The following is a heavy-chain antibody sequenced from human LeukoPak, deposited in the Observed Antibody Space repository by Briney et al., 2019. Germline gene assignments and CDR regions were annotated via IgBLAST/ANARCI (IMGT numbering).Heavy chain of an antibody. J-gene: IGHJ4*02. D-gene: IGHD3-22*01. V-gene: IGHV3-9*01. CDR1: GFTFDDYA. Sequence: GGSLRLSCAASGFTFDDYAMPWVRQAPGKGLEWVSGISWNSGSIGYADSVKGRFTISRDNAKNSLYLQMNSLRAEDTALYYCAKANYYDSSGHIDYWGQGTLVTVSS. CDR2: ISWNSGSI. CDR3: AKANYYDSSGHIDY.